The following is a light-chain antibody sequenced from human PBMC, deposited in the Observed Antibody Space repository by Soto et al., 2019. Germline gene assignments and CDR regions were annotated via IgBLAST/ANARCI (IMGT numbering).Light chain of an antibody. Sequence: QSAPTEPASVSGSPGQSITISCTGTSRDVGNYKYVSWYQQHPGKAPKLMIYEVSNRPSGVSNRFSGSKSGNTASLTISGLQAEDETDYYCFSYTSSGTYVFGTGTKVTVI. CDR1: SRDVGNYKY. J-gene: IGLJ1*01. CDR2: EVS. V-gene: IGLV2-14*01. CDR3: FSYTSSGTYV.